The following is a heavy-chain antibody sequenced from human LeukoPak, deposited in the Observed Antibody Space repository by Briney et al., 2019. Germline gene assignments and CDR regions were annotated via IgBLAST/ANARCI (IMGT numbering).Heavy chain of an antibody. CDR2: IGWNSGSI. J-gene: IGHJ6*02. D-gene: IGHD2-21*02. Sequence: GRSLRLSCAASGFTFDDYAMHWVRQAPGKGLEWVSGIGWNSGSIGYADSVKGRFTISRDNAKNSLYLQMNSLRAEDTALYYCATMAPYVVVTAIPTARRPPIHMDVWGQGTTVTVSS. CDR3: ATMAPYVVVTAIPTARRPPIHMDV. V-gene: IGHV3-9*01. CDR1: GFTFDDYA.